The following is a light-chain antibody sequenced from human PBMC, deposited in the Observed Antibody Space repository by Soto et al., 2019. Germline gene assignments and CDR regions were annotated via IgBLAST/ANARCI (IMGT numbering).Light chain of an antibody. CDR1: ILSKKY. Sequence: SYELTQPSSVSVSPGQTARITCSGDILSKKYVRWFQQKPGQAPVLVIYKDSERPSGTPERFSGSSSGTTVTLTISGAQVEDEADYYCYSAADNNWVFGGGTKLTVL. CDR2: KDS. J-gene: IGLJ3*02. CDR3: YSAADNNWV. V-gene: IGLV3-27*01.